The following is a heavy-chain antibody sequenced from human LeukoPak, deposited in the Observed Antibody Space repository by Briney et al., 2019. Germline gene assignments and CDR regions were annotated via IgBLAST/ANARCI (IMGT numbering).Heavy chain of an antibody. V-gene: IGHV4-59*11. CDR2: IFYSGST. CDR1: GDSITSHY. D-gene: IGHD4-11*01. J-gene: IGHJ5*02. Sequence: SEALSLTCTVSGDSITSHYWLWLRQAPGKGLEGIGYIFYSGSTNYSPSLKSRVTISVATSKNQFSLRLKSVTAADTAVYFCARTGDYSRSTGGWFDPWGQGTLVTVSS. CDR3: ARTGDYSRSTGGWFDP.